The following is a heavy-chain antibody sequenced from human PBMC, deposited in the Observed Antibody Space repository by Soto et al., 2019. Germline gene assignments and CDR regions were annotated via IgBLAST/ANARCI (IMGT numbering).Heavy chain of an antibody. CDR1: GVSFSGYY. J-gene: IGHJ4*02. CDR3: ARGLGESNPTPDY. CDR2: INHSGST. D-gene: IGHD3-16*01. Sequence: PSETLSLTCAVYGVSFSGYYWSWIRQPPGKGLEWIGEINHSGSTNYNPSLKSRVTISVDTSKNQFSLKLSSVTAADTAVYYCARGLGESNPTPDYWGQGTLVTVSS. V-gene: IGHV4-34*01.